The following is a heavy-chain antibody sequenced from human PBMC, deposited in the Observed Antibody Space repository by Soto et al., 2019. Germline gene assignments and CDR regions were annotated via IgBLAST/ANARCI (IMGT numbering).Heavy chain of an antibody. CDR1: GGSFSGYY. Sequence: PSETLSLTCAVYGGSFSGYYWSWIRQPPGKGLEWIGEINHSGSTNYNPSLKSRVTISVDTSKNQFSLKLSSVTAADTAVYYCARGLHYFGSVWRQGTLVTVTS. V-gene: IGHV4-34*01. J-gene: IGHJ4*02. D-gene: IGHD3-10*01. CDR2: INHSGST. CDR3: ARGLHYFGSV.